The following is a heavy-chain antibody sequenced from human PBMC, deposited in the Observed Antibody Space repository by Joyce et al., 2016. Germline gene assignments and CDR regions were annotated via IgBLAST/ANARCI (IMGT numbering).Heavy chain of an antibody. CDR1: GGSISSSNYY. CDR3: ARQSSGWYTHFQH. Sequence: QLQLQESGPGLVKPSETLSLTCIVSGGSISSSNYYWGCIRQPPGKGLEWIGNIYYSGSSYDNPSLKSRVTISVDTSKNQFSLKLIYVTAADTAVYYCARQSSGWYTHFQHWGQGTLVTVSS. D-gene: IGHD6-19*01. V-gene: IGHV4-39*01. J-gene: IGHJ1*01. CDR2: IYYSGSS.